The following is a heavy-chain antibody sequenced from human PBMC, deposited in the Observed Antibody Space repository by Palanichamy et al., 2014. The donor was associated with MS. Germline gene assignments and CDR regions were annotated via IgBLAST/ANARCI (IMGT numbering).Heavy chain of an antibody. J-gene: IGHJ3*02. V-gene: IGHV1-2*02. CDR2: INANTGDT. CDR3: AREGRTKSLDI. CDR1: GYTFTDYY. D-gene: IGHD2-8*01. Sequence: QAQLVQSGAEVKKPGASVKVSCKASGYTFTDYYIHWVRQAPGQGLEWMGYINANTGDTAYAQKFQGRVTMTRDTSISTAYMDLSSLRSDDMAIYYCAREGRTKSLDIWGQGTLVTVSS.